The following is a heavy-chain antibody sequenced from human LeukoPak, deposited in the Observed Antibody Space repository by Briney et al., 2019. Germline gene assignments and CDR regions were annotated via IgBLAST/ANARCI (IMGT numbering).Heavy chain of an antibody. CDR3: AGHYDSSGYDYYYGMDV. CDR2: ISSSSSYI. D-gene: IGHD3-22*01. V-gene: IGHV3-21*01. J-gene: IGHJ6*02. Sequence: GGSLRLSCAASGFTFSSYSMNWVRQAPGKGLEWVSSISSSSSYIYYADSVKGRFTISRDNAKNSLYLQMNSLRAEDTVVYYCAGHYDSSGYDYYYGMDVWGQGTTVTVSS. CDR1: GFTFSSYS.